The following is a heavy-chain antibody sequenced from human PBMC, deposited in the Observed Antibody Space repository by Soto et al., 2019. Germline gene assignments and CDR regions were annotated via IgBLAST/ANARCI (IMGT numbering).Heavy chain of an antibody. D-gene: IGHD2-21*02. J-gene: IGHJ4*02. CDR3: ARGHIVVVTAKYYFDY. CDR2: ISGSGGNT. V-gene: IGHV3-23*01. Sequence: ISGSGGNTYYADSVKGRFTISRDNSKNTLYLQMNSLRAEDTAVYYCARGHIVVVTAKYYFDYWGQGTLVTVSS.